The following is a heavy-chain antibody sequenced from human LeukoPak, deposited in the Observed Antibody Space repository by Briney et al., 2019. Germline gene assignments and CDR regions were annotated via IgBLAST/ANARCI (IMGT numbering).Heavy chain of an antibody. CDR2: IRYDGSNK. CDR3: AKDLPDYGDYIEGY. D-gene: IGHD4-17*01. Sequence: GGSLRLSCAASGFTFSSYGMHWVRQAPGKGLEWVAFIRYDGSNKYYADSVKGRFTISRGNSKNTLYLQMNSLRAEDTAVYYCAKDLPDYGDYIEGYWGQGTLVTVSS. CDR1: GFTFSSYG. V-gene: IGHV3-30*02. J-gene: IGHJ4*02.